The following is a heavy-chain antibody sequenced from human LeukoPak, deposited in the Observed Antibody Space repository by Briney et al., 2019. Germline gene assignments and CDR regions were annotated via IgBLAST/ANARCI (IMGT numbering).Heavy chain of an antibody. Sequence: SETLSLTCAVSGASISSSNYYWGWVRQSPGKGLEWIGNIYSSGNTYYNASLKSRVTMYIDTSKNQFSLKLSSVTAADTAVYYCARHKMVRGIGYYYYMDVWGKGTTVTISS. CDR2: IYSSGNT. CDR1: GASISSSNYY. V-gene: IGHV4-39*01. CDR3: ARHKMVRGIGYYYYMDV. J-gene: IGHJ6*03. D-gene: IGHD3-10*01.